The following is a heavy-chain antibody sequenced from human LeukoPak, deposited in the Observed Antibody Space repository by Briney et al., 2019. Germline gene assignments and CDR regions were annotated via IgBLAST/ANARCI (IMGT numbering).Heavy chain of an antibody. D-gene: IGHD4-11*01. Sequence: SETLSFTCTVSGGSISSSSYYWGWIRQPPGKGLEWIGSIYYSGSTYYNPSLKSRVTISVDTSKNQFSLKLSSLTAADTAVYYCARPTVTTRDGMDVWGQGTTVTVSS. J-gene: IGHJ6*02. CDR1: GGSISSSSYY. V-gene: IGHV4-39*01. CDR3: ARPTVTTRDGMDV. CDR2: IYYSGST.